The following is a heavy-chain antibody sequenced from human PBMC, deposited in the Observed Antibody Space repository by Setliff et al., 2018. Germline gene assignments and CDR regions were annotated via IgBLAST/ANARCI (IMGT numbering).Heavy chain of an antibody. J-gene: IGHJ6*03. CDR3: ARDLNVDDCGGDCHLPFYYYYLDV. D-gene: IGHD2-21*02. V-gene: IGHV3-21*01. CDR2: ISSSSSYI. Sequence: GESLKISCAASGFVFSTYSMNWVRQAPGRGLEWVSSISSSSSYIFYAESLKGRFTISRDNAKNSLYLQINSLRADDTAVYYCARDLNVDDCGGDCHLPFYYYYLDVWGKGTTVTVSS. CDR1: GFVFSTYS.